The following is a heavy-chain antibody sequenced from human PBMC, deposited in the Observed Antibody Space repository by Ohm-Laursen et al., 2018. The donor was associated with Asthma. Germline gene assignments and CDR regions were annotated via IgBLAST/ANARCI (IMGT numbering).Heavy chain of an antibody. CDR1: GFTFSTYG. V-gene: IGHV3-30*03. J-gene: IGHJ4*02. CDR2: ISYDGSNK. Sequence: SSLRLSCAASGFTFSTYGMHWVRQAPGKGLEWVALISYDGSNKYYADSVKGRCTISRDNSMDTLYLQMNSLRTEDTAVYYCARDVMEWYLPAFDFWGQGTLVTVSS. D-gene: IGHD3-3*01. CDR3: ARDVMEWYLPAFDF.